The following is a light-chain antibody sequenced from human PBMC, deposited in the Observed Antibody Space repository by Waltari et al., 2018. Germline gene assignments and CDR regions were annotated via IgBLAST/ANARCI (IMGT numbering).Light chain of an antibody. V-gene: IGLV2-11*01. CDR3: CSFVGSYTFV. Sequence: QSALTQPRSVSGSPGQSVTISCTGTSRDVGGYHYVSWFQQHPGKVPKLLIYDVSERPSDVPDRFSGSKSANTASLTISGLQTEDEADYYCCSFVGSYTFVFGTGTRVTVL. CDR2: DVS. CDR1: SRDVGGYHY. J-gene: IGLJ1*01.